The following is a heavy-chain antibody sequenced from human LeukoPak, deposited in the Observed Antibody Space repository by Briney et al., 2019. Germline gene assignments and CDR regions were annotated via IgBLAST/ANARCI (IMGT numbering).Heavy chain of an antibody. CDR1: GGSISSYY. V-gene: IGHV4-59*01. D-gene: IGHD7-27*01. J-gene: IGHJ5*02. Sequence: SETLSLTCTVSGGSISSYYWSWIRQPPGKGLVWIGYIYYSGSTNYNPSLKSRVTISVDTSKNQFSLKLSSVTAADTAVYYCAREGLGPNWFDPWGQGTLVTVSS. CDR2: IYYSGST. CDR3: AREGLGPNWFDP.